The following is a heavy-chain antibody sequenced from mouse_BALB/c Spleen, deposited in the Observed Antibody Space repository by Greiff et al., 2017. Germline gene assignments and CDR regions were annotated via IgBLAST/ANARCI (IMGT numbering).Heavy chain of an antibody. V-gene: IGHV5-17*02. D-gene: IGHD2-2*01. Sequence: EVNLVESGGGLVQPGGSRKLSCAASGFTFSSFGMHWVRQAPEKGLEWVAYISSGSSTIYYADTVKGRFTISRDNPKNTLFLQMTSLRSEDTAMYYCARGGYGRGYYAMDYWGQGTSVTVSS. CDR2: ISSGSSTI. CDR1: GFTFSSFG. CDR3: ARGGYGRGYYAMDY. J-gene: IGHJ4*01.